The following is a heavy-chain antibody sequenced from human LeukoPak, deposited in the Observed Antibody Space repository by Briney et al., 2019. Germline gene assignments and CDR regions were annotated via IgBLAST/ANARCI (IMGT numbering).Heavy chain of an antibody. CDR2: IKQEGSEK. Sequence: GGSLRLSCAASGITFSSSWMSWVRQAPGKGREWVANIKQEGSEKYYVDSVKGRFSISRDNAKNSLYLQMNSLRAEDTAVYYCARAARYCSGTSCPFPFDYWGQGTLVTVSS. J-gene: IGHJ4*02. V-gene: IGHV3-7*01. CDR3: ARAARYCSGTSCPFPFDY. D-gene: IGHD2-2*01. CDR1: GITFSSSW.